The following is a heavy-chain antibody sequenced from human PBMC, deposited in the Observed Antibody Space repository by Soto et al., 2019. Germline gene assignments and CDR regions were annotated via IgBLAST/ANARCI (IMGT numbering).Heavy chain of an antibody. V-gene: IGHV4-39*01. CDR1: GGSISSSSYY. Sequence: QLQLQESGPGLVKPSETLSLTCTVSGGSISSSSYYWGWIRQPPGKGLEWIGSIYYSGSTYYNPSLKSRVTISVDTSKNQFSLKLSSVTAADTAVYYCARHRQGYCSGGSCSYYFDYWGQGTLVTVSS. D-gene: IGHD2-15*01. CDR2: IYYSGST. CDR3: ARHRQGYCSGGSCSYYFDY. J-gene: IGHJ4*02.